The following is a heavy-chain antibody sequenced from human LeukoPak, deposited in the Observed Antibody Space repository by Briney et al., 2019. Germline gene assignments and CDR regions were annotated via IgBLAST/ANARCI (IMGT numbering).Heavy chain of an antibody. CDR3: VKDRIPDDFYSNDF. CDR1: GFTFSTYA. J-gene: IGHJ4*02. CDR2: IVGNGGGI. D-gene: IGHD2-21*02. V-gene: IGHV3-23*01. Sequence: GGSLRLSCAASGFTFSTYAMNWVRQAPGKGLEWVSVIVGNGGGIEYADSVKGRFSISRDNSKNILYLQMNSLRAEDTAVYYCVKDRIPDDFYSNDFWGQGTLVTVSS.